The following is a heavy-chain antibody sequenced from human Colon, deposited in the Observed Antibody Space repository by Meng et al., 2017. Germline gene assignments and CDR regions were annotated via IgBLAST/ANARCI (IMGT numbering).Heavy chain of an antibody. CDR1: GDSVSSSSAA. Sequence: AQRQQSGPALVKPPQTLSLTWAISGDSVSSSSAAWNWIRQSPSRGLEWLGRTYYRSKWYNEYAVSVKSRITINPDTSKNQFSLQLNSVTPEDTAVYYCARDSSSSAYSPFDYWGQGTLVTVSS. J-gene: IGHJ4*02. CDR3: ARDSSSSAYSPFDY. V-gene: IGHV6-1*01. D-gene: IGHD3-22*01. CDR2: TYYRSKWYN.